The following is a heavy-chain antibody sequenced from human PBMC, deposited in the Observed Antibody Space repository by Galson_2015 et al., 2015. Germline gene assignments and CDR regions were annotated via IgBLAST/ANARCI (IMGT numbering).Heavy chain of an antibody. D-gene: IGHD3-10*01. CDR3: ARDDELAADFDY. CDR2: INSDGSST. CDR1: GFTFSSYW. Sequence: SLRLSCAVSGFTFSSYWMHWARQAPGKGLVWVSRINSDGSSTSYADSVKGRFTISRDNAKNTLYLQMNSLRSEDTAVYYCARDDELAADFDYWGQGTLVTVSS. V-gene: IGHV3-74*01. J-gene: IGHJ4*02.